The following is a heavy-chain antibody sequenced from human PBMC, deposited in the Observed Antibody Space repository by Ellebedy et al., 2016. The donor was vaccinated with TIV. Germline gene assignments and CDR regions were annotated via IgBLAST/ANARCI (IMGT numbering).Heavy chain of an antibody. Sequence: GESLKISCAASGFTFSSYDMHWVRQATGKGLEWVSAIGTAGDTYYPGSVKGRFTISRDNAKNSLYLQMNSLRAEDTAVYYCARDRTPYYDYVWGSYRHDAFDIWGQGTMVTVSS. J-gene: IGHJ3*02. CDR3: ARDRTPYYDYVWGSYRHDAFDI. V-gene: IGHV3-13*01. CDR2: IGTAGDT. D-gene: IGHD3-16*02. CDR1: GFTFSSYD.